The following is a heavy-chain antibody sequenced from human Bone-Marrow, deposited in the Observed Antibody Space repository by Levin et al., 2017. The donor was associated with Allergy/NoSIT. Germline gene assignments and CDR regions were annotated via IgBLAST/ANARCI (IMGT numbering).Heavy chain of an antibody. D-gene: IGHD3-10*01. J-gene: IGHJ4*02. CDR3: ARDRRFHYIDY. CDR2: IRNRASSYST. V-gene: IGHV3-72*01. CDR1: GFTFSDHY. Sequence: GESLKISCTVSGFTFSDHYMDWVRQAPGKGLEWVGRIRNRASSYSTEYAASVRGRFTFSRDDSKDSLYLQMNSLKTEDTAVYYCARDRRFHYIDYWGQGTLVTVSP.